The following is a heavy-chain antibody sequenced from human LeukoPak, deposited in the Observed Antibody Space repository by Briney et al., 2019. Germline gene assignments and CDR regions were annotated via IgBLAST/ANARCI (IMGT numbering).Heavy chain of an antibody. Sequence: PSQTLSLTCTVSGGSISSGGYYWSWIRQHPGKGLEWIGYIYYSGSTYYNPSLKSRVTMSVDTSKNQFSLKLSSVTAADTAVYYCARARTYYYDSSGFPLYYFDYWGQGTLVTVSS. CDR2: IYYSGST. CDR1: GGSISSGGYY. CDR3: ARARTYYYDSSGFPLYYFDY. D-gene: IGHD3-22*01. J-gene: IGHJ4*02. V-gene: IGHV4-31*03.